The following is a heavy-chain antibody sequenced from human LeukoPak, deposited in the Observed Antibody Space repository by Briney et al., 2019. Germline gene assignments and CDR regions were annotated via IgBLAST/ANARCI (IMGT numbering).Heavy chain of an antibody. CDR2: ISYDGSNK. CDR1: GFTFSSYA. D-gene: IGHD3-10*01. CDR3: AFDYGSGSYLGFDY. V-gene: IGHV3-30-3*01. Sequence: GGSLRLSCAASGFTFSSYAMHWVRQAPGKGLEWVAVISYDGSNKYYADSVKGRFTISRDNSKNTLYLQMNSLRAEDTAVYYCAFDYGSGSYLGFDYWGQGTLVTVSS. J-gene: IGHJ4*02.